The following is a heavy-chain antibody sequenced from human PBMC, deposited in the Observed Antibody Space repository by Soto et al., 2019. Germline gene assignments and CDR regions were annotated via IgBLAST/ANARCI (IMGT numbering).Heavy chain of an antibody. Sequence: ASVKVSCKASGNTFASHGFSWVRQAPGQGLEWMGWISGFNGQTNYALKFQGRVTLTTDASTSTAYMELRSLRSDDTAVYFCARVDPRGVAVVRDYWRQGTLVTVSS. CDR3: ARVDPRGVAVVRDY. D-gene: IGHD3-10*01. V-gene: IGHV1-18*01. J-gene: IGHJ4*02. CDR2: ISGFNGQT. CDR1: GNTFASHG.